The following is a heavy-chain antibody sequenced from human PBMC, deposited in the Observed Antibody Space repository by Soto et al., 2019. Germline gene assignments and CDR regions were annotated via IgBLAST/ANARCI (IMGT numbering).Heavy chain of an antibody. V-gene: IGHV4-59*11. Sequence: SETLSLTCTVSGGSINNHYWSWIRQPPGKGLEWIGYIDYTGATNYSPSLASRVTISVDTSKNQFSLKLTSLTAADTAIYYCARANWYFDYWGQGTLVIVSS. J-gene: IGHJ4*02. CDR1: GGSINNHY. CDR3: ARANWYFDY. CDR2: IDYTGAT. D-gene: IGHD7-27*01.